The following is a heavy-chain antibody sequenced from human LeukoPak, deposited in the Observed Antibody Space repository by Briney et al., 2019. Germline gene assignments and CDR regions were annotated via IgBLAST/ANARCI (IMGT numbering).Heavy chain of an antibody. CDR2: VSSTSKHI. CDR1: GFSLSSYS. V-gene: IGHV3-21*01. CDR3: ATRVTADSYDASDI. D-gene: IGHD2-21*02. J-gene: IGHJ3*02. Sequence: GGSLRLSCVASGFSLSSYSINWVRQALRKGVEWVSSVSSTSKHIYYADPVKGRFPISRDNAKNSLYVQMISLRADDTALYYCATRVTADSYDASDIWGQGTFVTVSS.